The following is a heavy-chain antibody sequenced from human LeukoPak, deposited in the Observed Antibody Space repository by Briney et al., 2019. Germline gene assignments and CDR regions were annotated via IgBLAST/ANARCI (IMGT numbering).Heavy chain of an antibody. Sequence: ASVKVSCKASGYTFPSYFMHWVRQAPGQGLEWMGIINPTGGSTTYAQKFQGRVTMTRDTSTSTVYMELSSLRSEDTAVYYCARAMRGTGGAFDIWGQGTMVTVSS. J-gene: IGHJ3*02. CDR3: ARAMRGTGGAFDI. CDR2: INPTGGST. V-gene: IGHV1-46*01. D-gene: IGHD1-1*01. CDR1: GYTFPSYF.